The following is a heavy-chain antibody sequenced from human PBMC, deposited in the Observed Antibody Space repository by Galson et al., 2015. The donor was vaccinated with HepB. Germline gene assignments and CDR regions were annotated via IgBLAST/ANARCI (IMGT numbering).Heavy chain of an antibody. CDR2: ISAYNGNT. CDR1: GGTFSSYA. D-gene: IGHD6-13*01. V-gene: IGHV1-18*01. CDR3: ARLSIAAAGPRAYNWFDP. J-gene: IGHJ5*02. Sequence: SVKVSCKASGGTFSSYAVSWVRQAPGQGLEWMGWISAYNGNTNYAQKLQGRVTMTTDTSTSTAYMELRSLRSDDTAVYYCARLSIAAAGPRAYNWFDPWGQGTLVTVSS.